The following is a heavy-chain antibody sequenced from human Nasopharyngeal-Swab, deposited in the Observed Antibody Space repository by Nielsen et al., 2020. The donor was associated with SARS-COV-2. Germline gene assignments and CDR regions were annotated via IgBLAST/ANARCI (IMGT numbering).Heavy chain of an antibody. J-gene: IGHJ4*02. Sequence: GESLKISCVASGFTFSIYGMHWVRQAPGKGLEWLASIWYDGSNKHYAGSVKGRFTISRDNSKNTVYLQMNSLRGEDTAVYYCARAPSPDDSSGGGYWGQGTLVTVSS. CDR2: IWYDGSNK. V-gene: IGHV3-33*01. CDR3: ARAPSPDDSSGGGY. CDR1: GFTFSIYG. D-gene: IGHD3-22*01.